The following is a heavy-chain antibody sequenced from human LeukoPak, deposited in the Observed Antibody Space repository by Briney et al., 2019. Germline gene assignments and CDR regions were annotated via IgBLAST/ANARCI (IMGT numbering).Heavy chain of an antibody. CDR2: INTNTGNP. Sequence: ASVKVSCKATGYTFTSYAMNWVRQAPGQGLEWMGWINTNTGNPTYAQGFTGRFVFSLDTSVSTAYLQISSLKAEDTAVYYCATLVVAATPIAFDPWGQGTLVTVSS. V-gene: IGHV7-4-1*02. CDR1: GYTFTSYA. CDR3: ATLVVAATPIAFDP. J-gene: IGHJ5*02. D-gene: IGHD2-15*01.